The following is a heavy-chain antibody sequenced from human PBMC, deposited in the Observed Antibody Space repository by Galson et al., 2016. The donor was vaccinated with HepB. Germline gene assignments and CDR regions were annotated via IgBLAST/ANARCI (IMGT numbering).Heavy chain of an antibody. J-gene: IGHJ4*02. CDR2: ISGSGSKT. Sequence: SLRLSCAASGFTFSSYAISWVRQAPGKGLEWVSAISGSGSKTYYADSVKGRFAISRDNSKNTLYLQMNSLSAEDAAVYYCTFESTQSSMAGNYWGQGTLVTVSS. CDR3: TFESTQSSMAGNY. D-gene: IGHD6-19*01. CDR1: GFTFSSYA. V-gene: IGHV3-23*01.